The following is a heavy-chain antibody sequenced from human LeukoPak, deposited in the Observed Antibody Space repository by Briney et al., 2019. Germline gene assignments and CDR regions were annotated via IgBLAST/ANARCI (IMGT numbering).Heavy chain of an antibody. D-gene: IGHD6-19*01. Sequence: PGGSLRLSRAASGFTFSSYAMSWVRQAPGKGLEWVSAISGSGGSTYYADSVKGRFTISRDNSKNTLYLQMNSLRAEDTAVYYCATMPSYSSGWYDGDLDYWGQGTLVTVSS. CDR1: GFTFSSYA. CDR2: ISGSGGST. CDR3: ATMPSYSSGWYDGDLDY. J-gene: IGHJ4*02. V-gene: IGHV3-23*01.